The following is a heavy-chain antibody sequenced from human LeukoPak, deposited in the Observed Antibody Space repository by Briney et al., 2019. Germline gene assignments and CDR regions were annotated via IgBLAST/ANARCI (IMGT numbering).Heavy chain of an antibody. CDR2: INHSGST. D-gene: IGHD2-2*01. CDR1: GGSFSGYY. J-gene: IGHJ5*02. V-gene: IGHV4-34*01. CDR3: ARYGIVVVPAAIKRNWFDP. Sequence: PSETLSLTCAVYGGSFSGYYWSLIRQPPGKGLEWIGEINHSGSTNYNPSLKSRVTTSVDTSKNQFSLKLSSVTAADTAVYYCARYGIVVVPAAIKRNWFDPWGQGTLVTVSS.